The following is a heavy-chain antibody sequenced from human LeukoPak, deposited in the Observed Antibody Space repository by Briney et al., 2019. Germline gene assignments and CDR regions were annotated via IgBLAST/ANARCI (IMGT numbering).Heavy chain of an antibody. CDR3: ARRPPMSAADNWLDP. CDR2: IDPNSGGT. V-gene: IGHV1-2*06. D-gene: IGHD6-13*01. Sequence: GASVKVSCKASDHIFSGHFIHWVRQAPGQGLEWIGRIDPNSGGTSFAPKFQGRVTMTRDTSISTAYMEVTRLTSDDTAVYYCARRPPMSAADNWLDPWGQGTLVTVSS. CDR1: DHIFSGHF. J-gene: IGHJ5*02.